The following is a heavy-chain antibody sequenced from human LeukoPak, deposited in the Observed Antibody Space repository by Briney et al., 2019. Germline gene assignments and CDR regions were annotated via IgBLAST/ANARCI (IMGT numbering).Heavy chain of an antibody. CDR3: AREKPVPFTTSFDS. D-gene: IGHD1-1*01. J-gene: IGHJ4*02. Sequence: SGTLSLTCAVSGGSISSSNWWSWVRQPPGKGLEWTGEIYHSGSTNYNPSLKSRATISVDESNNHFSLRLTSVTAADTAIYYCAREKPVPFTTSFDSWGQGILVTVSS. CDR2: IYHSGST. CDR1: GGSISSSNW. V-gene: IGHV4-4*02.